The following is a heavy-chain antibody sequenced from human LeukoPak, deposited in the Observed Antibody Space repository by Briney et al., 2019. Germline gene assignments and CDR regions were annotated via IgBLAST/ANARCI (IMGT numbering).Heavy chain of an antibody. V-gene: IGHV5-51*01. CDR2: IYPGDSDT. CDR3: ARQSSSWYYYYGMDV. J-gene: IGHJ6*02. Sequence: GESLQISCQGSGYSFTSYWIGWVRQMPGKGLEWMGIIYPGDSDTRYSPSFQGQVTISADKSISTAYLQWSSLKASDTAMYYCARQSSSWYYYYGMDVWGQGTTVTVSS. D-gene: IGHD6-13*01. CDR1: GYSFTSYW.